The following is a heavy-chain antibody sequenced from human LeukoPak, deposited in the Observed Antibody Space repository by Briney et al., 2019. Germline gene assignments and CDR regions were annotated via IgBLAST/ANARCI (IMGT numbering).Heavy chain of an antibody. CDR3: ARSGGHCSSTSCWYWFDP. J-gene: IGHJ5*02. D-gene: IGHD2-2*01. CDR2: MNPNSGNT. CDR1: GYTFTSYD. V-gene: IGHV1-8*03. Sequence: ASVKVSCKASGYTFTSYDINWVRQATGQGLEWMGWMNPNSGNTGYAQKFQGRVTITRNTSISTAYMELSSLRSEDTAVYYCARSGGHCSSTSCWYWFDPWGQGTLVTVPS.